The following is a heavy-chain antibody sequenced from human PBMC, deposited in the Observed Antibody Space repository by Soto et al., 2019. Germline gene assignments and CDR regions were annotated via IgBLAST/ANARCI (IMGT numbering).Heavy chain of an antibody. J-gene: IGHJ4*02. CDR2: INAGNSNT. Sequence: QVQLVQSGAEVKKPGASVKVSCKASGYTFSSYAMHWVRQAPGQRLEWMGWINAGNSNTKYSQKFQGIVTITRDTSASTAYMDLSSLRSEDTAVYYCARDSYYDSSGYWTYWGQGTLVTVSS. CDR3: ARDSYYDSSGYWTY. V-gene: IGHV1-3*01. D-gene: IGHD3-22*01. CDR1: GYTFSSYA.